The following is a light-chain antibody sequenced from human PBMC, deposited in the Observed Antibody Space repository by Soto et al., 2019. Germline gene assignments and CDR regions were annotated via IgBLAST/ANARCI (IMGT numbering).Light chain of an antibody. V-gene: IGLV2-8*01. CDR2: EVT. CDR3: ASYAGGNQV. J-gene: IGLJ1*01. CDR1: ISDVGGYDY. Sequence: QSVLTQPPSASASPGQSVTISCTGTISDVGGYDYVSWYQHHPGKAPKLMIYEVTKRPSGVPDRFSGSKSGNTASLTVSGLLAEDEADYYCASYAGGNQVFGTGTKLTVL.